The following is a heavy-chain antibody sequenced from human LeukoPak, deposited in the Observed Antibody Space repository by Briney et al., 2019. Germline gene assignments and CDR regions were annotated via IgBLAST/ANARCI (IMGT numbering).Heavy chain of an antibody. CDR2: IIPILGIA. CDR1: GGTFSSYA. D-gene: IGHD3-22*01. CDR3: ARDVPEEYYYDSSGYHPASDY. J-gene: IGHJ4*02. Sequence: ASVKVSCKASGGTFSSYAISWVRQAPGQGLEWMGRIIPILGIANYAQKFQGRVTITADKSTSTAYMELSSLRSEDTAVYYCARDVPEEYYYDSSGYHPASDYWGQGTLVTVSS. V-gene: IGHV1-69*04.